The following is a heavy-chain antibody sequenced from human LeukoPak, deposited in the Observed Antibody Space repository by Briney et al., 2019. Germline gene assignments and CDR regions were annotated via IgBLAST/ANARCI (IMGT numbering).Heavy chain of an antibody. V-gene: IGHV1-46*01. J-gene: IGHJ6*03. CDR1: GYTFTSYY. D-gene: IGHD2-2*01. Sequence: ASVKVSCKASGYTFTSYYMHWVRQAPGQGLEWMGIINPSGGSTSYAQKFQGRVTMTRDTSKNQFSLKLSSVTAADTAAYYCAGSCSSTSCSRYYYYYYMDVWGKGTTVTVSS. CDR3: AGSCSSTSCSRYYYYYYMDV. CDR2: INPSGGST.